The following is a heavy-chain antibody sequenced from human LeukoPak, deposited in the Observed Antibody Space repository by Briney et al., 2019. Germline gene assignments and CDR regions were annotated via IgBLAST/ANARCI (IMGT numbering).Heavy chain of an antibody. Sequence: GGSLRLSCAASGLTFRSFAMSWVRQAPGKGLEWVSAISGSGESTYYADYVKGRFTVSRDNSKNTLILQLNSLRAEDTAVYYCAKDAIGQYRPYYFDSWGKGTLVTVSS. CDR3: AKDAIGQYRPYYFDS. D-gene: IGHD3-16*02. V-gene: IGHV3-23*01. CDR1: GLTFRSFA. J-gene: IGHJ4*02. CDR2: ISGSGEST.